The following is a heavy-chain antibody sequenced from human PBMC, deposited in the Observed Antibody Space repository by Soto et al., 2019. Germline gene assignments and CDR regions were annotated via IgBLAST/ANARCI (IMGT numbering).Heavy chain of an antibody. J-gene: IGHJ4*02. V-gene: IGHV4-59*08. CDR3: ASRNYYGSGSYHYYFDY. CDR1: GGSFTNYY. CDR2: IYNTGST. D-gene: IGHD3-10*01. Sequence: SETLSLTCTVSGGSFTNYYWSWIRQPPGRGLEWIGYIYNTGSTNYNPSLKSRVTISVDTSKNQFSLKLSSVTAADTAVYYCASRNYYGSGSYHYYFDYWGQGTLLTVSS.